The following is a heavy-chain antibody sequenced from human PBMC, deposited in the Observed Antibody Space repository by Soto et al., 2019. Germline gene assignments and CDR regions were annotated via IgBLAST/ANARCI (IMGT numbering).Heavy chain of an antibody. V-gene: IGHV3-33*01. CDR2: IWYDGSNK. CDR1: GFTFSSYG. Sequence: QVQLVESGGGVVQPGRSLRLSCAASGFTFSSYGMHWVRQAPGKGLEWVAVIWYDGSNKYYADSVKGRFTISRDNSKNTLYLQMNSLRAEDTAVYYCARPNLSTPYFDYWGQGTLVTVSS. J-gene: IGHJ4*02. CDR3: ARPNLSTPYFDY. D-gene: IGHD2-2*01.